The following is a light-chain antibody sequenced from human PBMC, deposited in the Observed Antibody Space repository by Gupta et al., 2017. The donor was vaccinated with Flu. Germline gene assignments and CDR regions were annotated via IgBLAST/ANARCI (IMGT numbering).Light chain of an antibody. Sequence: SYELTQPPSVSVSPGQTATITCSGDKLGEKHSCWYRQRPGQSPVLLIYRDTKRPSGFPERISGSNSGNTATLTISGTQAMDEADYYCQACDSTTALYVFGTGTKVTVL. CDR2: RDT. V-gene: IGLV3-1*01. CDR1: KLGEKH. J-gene: IGLJ1*01. CDR3: QACDSTTALYV.